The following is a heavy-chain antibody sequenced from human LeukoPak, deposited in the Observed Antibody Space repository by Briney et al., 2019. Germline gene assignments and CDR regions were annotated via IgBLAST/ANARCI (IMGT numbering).Heavy chain of an antibody. CDR3: ARGLGSSGWYG. J-gene: IGHJ4*02. V-gene: IGHV4-34*01. CDR1: GGSFSGYY. Sequence: SSETLSLTCAVYGGSFSGYYWSWIRQPPGKGLEWIGEINHSGSTNYNPSLKSRVTISVDTSKNQFSLKLSSVTAADTAVYYCARGLGSSGWYGWGQGTLVTVSS. CDR2: INHSGST. D-gene: IGHD6-19*01.